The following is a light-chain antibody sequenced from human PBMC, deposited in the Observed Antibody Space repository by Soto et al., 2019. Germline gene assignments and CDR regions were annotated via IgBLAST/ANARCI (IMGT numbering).Light chain of an antibody. V-gene: IGLV2-14*01. CDR2: EVS. CDR1: SSDVGGYIY. Sequence: QSALTQPPSASGSPGQSVTISCTGTSSDVGGYIYVSWYQQHPGKAPKLMIYEVSNRPSGVSNRFSGSKSGNTASLTISGLQAEDEADYYCSSYTSSSTHYVFGTGTKLTVL. CDR3: SSYTSSSTHYV. J-gene: IGLJ1*01.